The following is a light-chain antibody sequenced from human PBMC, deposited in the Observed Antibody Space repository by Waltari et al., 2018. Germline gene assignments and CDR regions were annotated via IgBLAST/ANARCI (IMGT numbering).Light chain of an antibody. Sequence: EIVLTQSPGTLSLSPGERATLSCRASQSVSSNYLAWYQQKPGQSPRLLIYGASSRGTGIPDRFSGSGSWTDFTLIISRLEPEDFAVYYCQQYGSSSWTFGQGTKVEIK. CDR2: GAS. J-gene: IGKJ1*01. V-gene: IGKV3-20*01. CDR3: QQYGSSSWT. CDR1: QSVSSNY.